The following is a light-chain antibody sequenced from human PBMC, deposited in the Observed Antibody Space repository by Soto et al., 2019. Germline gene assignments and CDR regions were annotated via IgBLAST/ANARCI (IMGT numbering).Light chain of an antibody. J-gene: IGKJ1*01. CDR3: QRYNSYSRT. CDR1: QNVNNW. V-gene: IGKV1-5*01. Sequence: DIQMTQSPSTLSASVGDSVTITCRASQNVNNWVAWYQQKPGKAPRFLIYDASSLESGVPSRFSGSGSGTAFTLTISSLQPDDIATYYCQRYNSYSRTFGQGTKVEIK. CDR2: DAS.